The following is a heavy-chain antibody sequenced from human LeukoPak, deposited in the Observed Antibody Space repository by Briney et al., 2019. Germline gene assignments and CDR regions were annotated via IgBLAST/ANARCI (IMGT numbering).Heavy chain of an antibody. CDR1: GGTFSSYA. CDR2: IIPIFGTA. D-gene: IGHD1-20*01. V-gene: IGHV1-69*13. J-gene: IGHJ5*02. CDR3: ARVYNWNDYWFDP. Sequence: GASVKVSCKASGGTFSSYAISWVRQAPGQGLEWMGGIIPIFGTANYAQKFQGRVTITADESTSTAYMELSSLRSEDTAVYYCARVYNWNDYWFDPWGQGTLVTVSS.